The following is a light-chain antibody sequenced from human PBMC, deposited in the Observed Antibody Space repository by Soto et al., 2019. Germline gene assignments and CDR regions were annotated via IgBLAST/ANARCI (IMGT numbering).Light chain of an antibody. J-gene: IGLJ1*01. CDR2: XXX. CDR1: SSDVGAYNS. V-gene: IGLV2-14*02. CDR3: AAWDASLGGFDV. Sequence: QSVLAQPASVSGSPGQSITISCTGTSSDVGAYNSVSWYQQHPHRAPQVIIYXXXQXPXGVSNRFSGSTSGNAASLAISGLQSEDEGDYYCAAWDASLGGFDVFGSGTKVTAL.